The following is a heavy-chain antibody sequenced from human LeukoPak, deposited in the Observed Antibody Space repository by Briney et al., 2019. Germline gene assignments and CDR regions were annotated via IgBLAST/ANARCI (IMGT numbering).Heavy chain of an antibody. J-gene: IGHJ4*02. CDR2: INPNSGGT. V-gene: IGHV1-2*02. CDR1: GYTFTGYY. D-gene: IGHD3-3*01. Sequence: ASVKVSCKASGYTFTGYYMYWVRQAPGQGLEWMGWINPNSGGTNHAQTFQGRVTMTRDTSISTAYMELSRLRSDDTAVYYCARGLDKYDYWSGYFLADWGQGTLVTVSS. CDR3: ARGLDKYDYWSGYFLAD.